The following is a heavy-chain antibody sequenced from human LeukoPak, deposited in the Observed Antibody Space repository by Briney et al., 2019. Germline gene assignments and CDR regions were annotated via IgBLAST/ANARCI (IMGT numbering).Heavy chain of an antibody. CDR3: ARTGDGYNYYNYYYMDV. CDR2: INHSGST. D-gene: IGHD5-24*01. V-gene: IGHV4-34*01. CDR1: GGSFSGYY. J-gene: IGHJ6*03. Sequence: SETLSLTCAVYGGSFSGYYWSWIRQPPGKGLEWIGEINHSGSTNYNPPLKSRVTISVDKSKNQFSLKLSSVTAADTAVYYCARTGDGYNYYNYYYMDVWGKGTTVTVTS.